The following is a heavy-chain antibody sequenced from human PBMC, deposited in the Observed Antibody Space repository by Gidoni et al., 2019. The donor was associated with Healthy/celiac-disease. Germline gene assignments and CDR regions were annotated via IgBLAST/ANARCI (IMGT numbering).Heavy chain of an antibody. CDR1: LGALSSGGYY. V-gene: IGHV4-31*03. CDR3: ARVAYYDSSGYGFDY. D-gene: IGHD3-22*01. CDR2: IYYSGST. J-gene: IGHJ4*02. Sequence: QLQLQESGPGLVTPSQTLSRTSTVSLGALSSGGYYWSWIRQHPGKGLEWIGYIYYSGSTYYNPSLKSRVTISVDTSKNQFSLKLSSVTAADTAVYYCARVAYYDSSGYGFDYWGQGTLVTVSS.